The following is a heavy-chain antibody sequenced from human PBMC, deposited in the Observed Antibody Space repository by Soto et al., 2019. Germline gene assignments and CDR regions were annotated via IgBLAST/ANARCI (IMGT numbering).Heavy chain of an antibody. J-gene: IGHJ6*02. D-gene: IGHD5-12*01. V-gene: IGHV4-34*01. CDR1: GGSFSGYY. Sequence: QVQLQQWGAGLLKPSETLSLTCAVYGGSFSGYYWSWIRQPPGKGLEWIGEINHSGSTNYNPSLKSRVTISVDTSKNQFSLKLSSVTAADTAVYYCARARGYDESAHPYGMDVWGQGTTVTVSS. CDR2: INHSGST. CDR3: ARARGYDESAHPYGMDV.